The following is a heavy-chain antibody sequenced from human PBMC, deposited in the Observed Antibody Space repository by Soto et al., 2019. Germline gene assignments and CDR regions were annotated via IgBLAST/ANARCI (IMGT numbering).Heavy chain of an antibody. D-gene: IGHD2-15*01. Sequence: PGGSLRLSCAASGFTFSSYAMSWFRQAPGKGLEWVSAISGSGGSTYYADSVKGRFTISRDNSKNTQYLQMNSLRAEDTAVYYCAKDAEDIVVVVAATYAWDYWGQGTLVTVSS. CDR3: AKDAEDIVVVVAATYAWDY. CDR1: GFTFSSYA. CDR2: ISGSGGST. V-gene: IGHV3-23*01. J-gene: IGHJ4*02.